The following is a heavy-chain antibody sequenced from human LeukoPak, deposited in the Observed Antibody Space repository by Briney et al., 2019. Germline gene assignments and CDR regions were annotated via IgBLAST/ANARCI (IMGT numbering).Heavy chain of an antibody. CDR2: INPNSGGT. Sequence: GASVKVSCKASGYTFTSYGISWVRQAPGQGLEWMGWINPNSGGTNYAQKFQGRVTMTRDTSISTAYMELSRLRSDDTAVYYCARDLAVVVPAAIPSQYNWFDPWGQGTLVTVSS. V-gene: IGHV1-2*02. D-gene: IGHD2-2*02. CDR1: GYTFTSYG. CDR3: ARDLAVVVPAAIPSQYNWFDP. J-gene: IGHJ5*02.